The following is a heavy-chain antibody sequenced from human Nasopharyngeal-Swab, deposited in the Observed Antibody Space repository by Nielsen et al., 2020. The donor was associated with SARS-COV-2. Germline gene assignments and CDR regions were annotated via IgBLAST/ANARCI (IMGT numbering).Heavy chain of an antibody. J-gene: IGHJ4*02. CDR3: ASENTYFDY. Sequence: WIRQPPGKGLEWIGYIYYSGSTYYNPSLKSRVTISVDTSKNQFSLKLSSVTAADTAVYYCASENTYFDYWGQGTLVTVSS. V-gene: IGHV4-31*02. CDR2: IYYSGST.